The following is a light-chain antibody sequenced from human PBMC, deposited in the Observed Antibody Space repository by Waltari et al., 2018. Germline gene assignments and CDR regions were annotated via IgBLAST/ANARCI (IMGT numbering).Light chain of an antibody. CDR2: GAS. Sequence: EIVMTQSPATLSVSPGERATLSCRASQSGSSNLAWYQQIPAQAPRLLISGASTRATGIAARFSGSGSGTEFTLTISSMQSEDFAVYYCQQYNNWPLWTFGQGTKVEIK. V-gene: IGKV3-15*01. CDR3: QQYNNWPLWT. J-gene: IGKJ1*01. CDR1: QSGSSN.